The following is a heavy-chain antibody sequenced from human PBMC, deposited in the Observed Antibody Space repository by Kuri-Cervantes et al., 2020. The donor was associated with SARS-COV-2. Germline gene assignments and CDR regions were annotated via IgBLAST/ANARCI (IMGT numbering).Heavy chain of an antibody. CDR3: AREADCSSTSCYDY. Sequence: GGSLRLSCAASGFTFSSYAMHWARQAPGKGLEWVAVISYDGSNKYYADSVKGRFTISRDNSKNTLYLQMNSLRAEDTAVYYCAREADCSSTSCYDYWGQGTPVTVSS. J-gene: IGHJ4*02. V-gene: IGHV3-30*04. CDR2: ISYDGSNK. CDR1: GFTFSSYA. D-gene: IGHD2-2*01.